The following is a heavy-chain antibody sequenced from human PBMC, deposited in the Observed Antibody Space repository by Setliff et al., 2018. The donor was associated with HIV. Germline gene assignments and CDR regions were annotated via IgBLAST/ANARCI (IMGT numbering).Heavy chain of an antibody. D-gene: IGHD3-3*01. V-gene: IGHV4-34*01. Sequence: SETLSLTCTVSGGSMSSHYWSWIRQSPGTGLEWIGEIFHSGSTNYNPSLKSRVTMSVDKSKNQFSLKLSSVTAADTAVYYCARGVNPTYYDFWSGNYMRKYYYYYMDVWGKGTTVTVSS. CDR3: ARGVNPTYYDFWSGNYMRKYYYYYMDV. CDR1: GGSMSSHY. CDR2: IFHSGST. J-gene: IGHJ6*03.